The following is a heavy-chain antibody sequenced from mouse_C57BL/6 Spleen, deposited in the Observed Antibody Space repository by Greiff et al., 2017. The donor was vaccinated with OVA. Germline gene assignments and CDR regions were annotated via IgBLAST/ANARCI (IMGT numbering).Heavy chain of an antibody. J-gene: IGHJ4*01. V-gene: IGHV1-59*01. CDR2: IDPSDSYT. CDR3: AKPYNYGSNPYAMDY. Sequence: QVQLQQPGAELVRPGTSVKLSCKASGYTFTSYWMHWVKQRPGQGLEWIGVIDPSDSYTNYNQKFKGKATLTVDTSSSTAYMQLSSLTSEDSAVYDCAKPYNYGSNPYAMDYWGQGTSVTVSS. D-gene: IGHD1-1*01. CDR1: GYTFTSYW.